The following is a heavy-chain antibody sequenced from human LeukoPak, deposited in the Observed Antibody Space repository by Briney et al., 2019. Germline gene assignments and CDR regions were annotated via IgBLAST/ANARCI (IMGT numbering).Heavy chain of an antibody. Sequence: SETLSLTCAVYGGSFSGYYWSWIRQPPGKGLEWIGEINHSGSTNYNPSLKSRVTISVDTSKNQFSLKLSSVTAADTAVYYCARGPAGYSSGWFDYWGRGTLVTVSS. CDR2: INHSGST. CDR3: ARGPAGYSSGWFDY. V-gene: IGHV4-34*01. CDR1: GGSFSGYY. J-gene: IGHJ4*02. D-gene: IGHD6-19*01.